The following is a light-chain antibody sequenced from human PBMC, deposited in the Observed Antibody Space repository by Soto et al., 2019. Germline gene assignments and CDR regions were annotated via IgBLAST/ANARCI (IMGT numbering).Light chain of an antibody. Sequence: DIQMTQSPSTLSASVGDRVTITCRASQSIYTWLAWYQQTAGKVPKLLIYKASSLETGVPSRFSGSGSGTDFSLTINSLQPDDFATYYCQQYNSYPWTFGQGTKVDIK. V-gene: IGKV1-5*03. J-gene: IGKJ1*01. CDR3: QQYNSYPWT. CDR2: KAS. CDR1: QSIYTW.